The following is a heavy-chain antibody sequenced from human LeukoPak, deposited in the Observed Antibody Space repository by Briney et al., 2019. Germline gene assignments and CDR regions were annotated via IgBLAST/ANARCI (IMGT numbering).Heavy chain of an antibody. J-gene: IGHJ4*02. CDR3: ARKPLAGPNRFDY. D-gene: IGHD1-14*01. CDR2: ISAYNGYT. CDR1: GYTFTSYG. Sequence: ASVKVSCKASGYTFTSYGISWVRQAPGHGLEWMGWISAYNGYTNYAQNLQGRVTMTRNTSISTAYMELSSLRSEDTAVYYCARKPLAGPNRFDYWGQGTLVTVSS. V-gene: IGHV1-18*01.